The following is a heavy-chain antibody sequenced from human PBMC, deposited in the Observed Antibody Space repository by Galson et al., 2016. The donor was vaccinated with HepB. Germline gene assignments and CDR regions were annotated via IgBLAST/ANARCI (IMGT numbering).Heavy chain of an antibody. CDR1: GFSFSNYA. J-gene: IGHJ4*02. Sequence: SLRLSCAASGFSFSNYAMRWVRQAPGKGLEWVSTISGSGGSTYSADSVKGRVIISRDNSKNTLSLQIDSLRAEDTAIYYCAKPTSYDFWSGSYDGVFDYWGQGTLVTVSS. V-gene: IGHV3-23*01. D-gene: IGHD3-3*01. CDR3: AKPTSYDFWSGSYDGVFDY. CDR2: ISGSGGST.